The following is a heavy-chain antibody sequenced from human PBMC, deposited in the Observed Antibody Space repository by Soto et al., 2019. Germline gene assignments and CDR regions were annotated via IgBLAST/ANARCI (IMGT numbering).Heavy chain of an antibody. D-gene: IGHD3-10*01. Sequence: GGSLRLSCAASGFTFSSYAMSWVRQAPGKGLEWVSAISGSGGSTYYADSVKGRFTISRDNSKNTLYLQMNSLRAEDTAVYYCAKDQSVRGVIFYFDYWGQGTLVTVSS. CDR1: GFTFSSYA. CDR2: ISGSGGST. V-gene: IGHV3-23*01. CDR3: AKDQSVRGVIFYFDY. J-gene: IGHJ4*02.